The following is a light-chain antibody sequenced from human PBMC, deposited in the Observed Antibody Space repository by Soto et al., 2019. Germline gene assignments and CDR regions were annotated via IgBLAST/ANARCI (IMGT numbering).Light chain of an antibody. CDR3: MQALETWT. J-gene: IGKJ1*01. V-gene: IGKV2-28*01. CDR2: LGS. CDR1: QSLLHSNGYNY. Sequence: DIVMTQSPLSLPVTPGEPASISCRSSQSLLHSNGYNYLDWYLQKPGQSPQLLIYLGSNRASGVPDRFSGSGSGTDFTLKITRVEAEDAGVYYCMQALETWTFGQGTKVDSK.